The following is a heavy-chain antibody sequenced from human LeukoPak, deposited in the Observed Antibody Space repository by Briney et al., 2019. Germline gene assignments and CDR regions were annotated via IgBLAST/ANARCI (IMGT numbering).Heavy chain of an antibody. CDR1: GYTFTSYD. CDR3: AAGRHP. V-gene: IGHV1-8*01. CDR2: MNPNSGDT. Sequence: ASVTVSCKASGYTFTSYDISWVRQAPGQGLEWLGWMNPNSGDTGYAQKFQGRVTMTRSTSISTAYMELSSLRSEDTAVYYCAAGRHPWGQGTLVTVSS. J-gene: IGHJ4*02. D-gene: IGHD3-10*01.